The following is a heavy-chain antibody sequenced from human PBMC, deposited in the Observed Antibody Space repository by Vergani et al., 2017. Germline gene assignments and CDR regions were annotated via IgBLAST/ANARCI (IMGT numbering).Heavy chain of an antibody. Sequence: EVQLVESGGGLVQPGGSLRLSCAASGFTFSSYSMNWVRQAPGKGLEWVSYISSSSSTIYYADSVKGRFTISRDNAKNSLYLQMNSLRAEDTAVYYCARVHRYYYDSSGWHFDLWGRCTLVTVSS. D-gene: IGHD3-22*01. V-gene: IGHV3-48*01. CDR3: ARVHRYYYDSSGWHFDL. J-gene: IGHJ2*01. CDR2: ISSSSSTI. CDR1: GFTFSSYS.